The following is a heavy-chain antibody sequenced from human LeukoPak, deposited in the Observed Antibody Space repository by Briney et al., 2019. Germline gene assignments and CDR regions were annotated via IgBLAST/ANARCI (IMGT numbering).Heavy chain of an antibody. J-gene: IGHJ4*02. D-gene: IGHD6-13*01. CDR1: GYTFTSYG. CDR2: VSAYNGNT. CDR3: ARELGSSSWYGLDY. Sequence: ASVNVSCKASGYTFTSYGISRVRQAPGQGLEWMGWVSAYNGNTNYAQKLQGRVTMTTDTSTSTAYMELRSLRSDDTAVYYCARELGSSSWYGLDYWGQGTLVTVSS. V-gene: IGHV1-18*01.